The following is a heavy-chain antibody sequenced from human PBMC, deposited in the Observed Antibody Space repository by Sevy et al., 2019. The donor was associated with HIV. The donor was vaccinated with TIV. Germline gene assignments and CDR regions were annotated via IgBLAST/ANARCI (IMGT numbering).Heavy chain of an antibody. Sequence: ASVKVSCKVSGYTLTKRSMHWVRQAPGKGLEGMGDLVPEYGETIYAQRFQGRVTMTEDTSRNTAYMQLTSLTFEDTAGYYCTTVGLRYCSGASCYQGDWFDPWGQGTLVTVSS. J-gene: IGHJ5*02. D-gene: IGHD2-15*01. V-gene: IGHV1-24*01. CDR3: TTVGLRYCSGASCYQGDWFDP. CDR2: LVPEYGET. CDR1: GYTLTKRS.